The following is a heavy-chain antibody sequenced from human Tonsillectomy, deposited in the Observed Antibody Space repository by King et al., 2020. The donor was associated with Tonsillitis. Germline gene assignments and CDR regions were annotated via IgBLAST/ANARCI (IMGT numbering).Heavy chain of an antibody. CDR1: GFTXXSYX. CDR2: ISYDGSNK. V-gene: IGHV3-30*18. J-gene: IGHJ4*02. Sequence: VQLVESGXXXXXXXXSLXLXXAXSGFTXXSYXXHXVXXAPGKGLEWVAVISYDGSNKYYADSVKGRFTISRDNSKNTLYLQMNSLRAEDTAVYYCAKDLWGSYSTEVSFDYWGQGTLVTVSS. CDR3: AKDLWGSYSTEVSFDY. D-gene: IGHD3-16*01.